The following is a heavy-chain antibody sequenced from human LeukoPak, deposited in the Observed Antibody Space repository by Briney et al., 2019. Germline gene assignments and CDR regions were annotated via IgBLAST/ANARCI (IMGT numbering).Heavy chain of an antibody. CDR1: GYSFTRYW. CDR3: ARSYYAFWSGYAAQPADV. D-gene: IGHD3-3*01. Sequence: GESLKISCKGSGYSFTRYWIGWVRQMPGKGLEWMGIIYPGDSDTRYSPSFQGQVTISADKSISTTYLQWSSLKASDTAIYYCARSYYAFWSGYAAQPADVWGKGTTVTVSS. V-gene: IGHV5-51*01. J-gene: IGHJ6*04. CDR2: IYPGDSDT.